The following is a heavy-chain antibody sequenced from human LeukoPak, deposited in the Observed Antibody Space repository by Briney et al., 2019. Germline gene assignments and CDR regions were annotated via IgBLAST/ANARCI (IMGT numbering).Heavy chain of an antibody. J-gene: IGHJ4*02. Sequence: SETLSLTCTVSGGSISTYYWNWIRQPPGKGLEWIGYIYHSGSTNYNPSLQSRVTISVDTSKNQFSLKLSSVTAADTAVYYCARAPYCSSTSCSERRGVWGQGTLVTVSS. CDR2: IYHSGST. V-gene: IGHV4-59*12. CDR1: GGSISTYY. CDR3: ARAPYCSSTSCSERRGV. D-gene: IGHD2-2*01.